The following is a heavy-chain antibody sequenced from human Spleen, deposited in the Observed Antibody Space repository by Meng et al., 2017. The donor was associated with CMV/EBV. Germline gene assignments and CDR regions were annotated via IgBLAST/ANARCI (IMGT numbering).Heavy chain of an antibody. CDR2: IKQDGSEK. CDR1: GFTFSSYW. V-gene: IGHV3-7*01. D-gene: IGHD2-2*01. CDR3: ARENSEYQLLYYYYGMDV. J-gene: IGHJ6*02. Sequence: GGSLRLSCAASGFTFSSYWMSWVRQAPGKGLEWVANIKQDGSEKYYVDSVKGRFTISRDNAKNSLYLQMNSLRAEDTAVYYCARENSEYQLLYYYYGMDVWGQGTTVTVSS.